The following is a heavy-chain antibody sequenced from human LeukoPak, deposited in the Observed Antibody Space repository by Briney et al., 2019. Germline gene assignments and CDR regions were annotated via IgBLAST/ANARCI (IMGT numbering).Heavy chain of an antibody. Sequence: GESLKISCKGSGYSFTTYWIGWVRQMPGKGLEWMGIIYPGDSDGTYSPSFQGQVTISADKSISTAYLQWSSLKASDTAMYYCARLAFQEFEFSNLENAFDIWGQGTMVTVSS. CDR1: GYSFTTYW. CDR2: IYPGDSDG. D-gene: IGHD5-24*01. V-gene: IGHV5-51*01. CDR3: ARLAFQEFEFSNLENAFDI. J-gene: IGHJ3*02.